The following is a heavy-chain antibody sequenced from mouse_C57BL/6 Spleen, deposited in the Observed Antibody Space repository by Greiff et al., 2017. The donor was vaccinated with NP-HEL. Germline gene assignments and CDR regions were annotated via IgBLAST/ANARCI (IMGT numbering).Heavy chain of an antibody. J-gene: IGHJ2*01. CDR3: AREDGNWDYFDY. CDR2: ISYDGSN. D-gene: IGHD4-1*01. CDR1: GYSITSGYY. V-gene: IGHV3-6*01. Sequence: EVQRVESGPGLVKPSQSLSLTCSVTGYSITSGYYWNWIRQFPGNKLEWMGYISYDGSNKYNPSLKNRISITRDTSKNQFFLKLNSVTTEDTATYYCAREDGNWDYFDYWGQGTTLTVSS.